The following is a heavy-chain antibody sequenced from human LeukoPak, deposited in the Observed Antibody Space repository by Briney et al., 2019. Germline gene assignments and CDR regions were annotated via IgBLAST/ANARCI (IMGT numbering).Heavy chain of an antibody. CDR2: IGFSTTYI. Sequence: SGGPLRLSCAGSAFTFSSHTINWVRQAPGRGLEWVSCIGFSTTYIHYADSVKGRFTVTRDNAKGSVSLQMNSLRAEDTAVYYCARDINSVAFDMWGQGTVVTVSS. J-gene: IGHJ3*02. D-gene: IGHD1-1*01. V-gene: IGHV3-21*01. CDR1: AFTFSSHT. CDR3: ARDINSVAFDM.